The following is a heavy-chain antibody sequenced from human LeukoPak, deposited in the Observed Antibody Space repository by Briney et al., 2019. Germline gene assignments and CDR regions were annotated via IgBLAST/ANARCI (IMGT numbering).Heavy chain of an antibody. CDR2: IYYSGST. J-gene: IGHJ3*02. CDR1: GGSISSYY. V-gene: IGHV4-59*01. D-gene: IGHD5-24*01. Sequence: SETLSLTCTVSGGSISSYYWNWIRQPPGKGLEWIGYIYYSGSTNYNPSLKSRVTISVDTSKNQFSLKLSSVTAADTAVYYCAGRLWRRDGYNLSAFDIWGQGTMVTDSS. CDR3: AGRLWRRDGYNLSAFDI.